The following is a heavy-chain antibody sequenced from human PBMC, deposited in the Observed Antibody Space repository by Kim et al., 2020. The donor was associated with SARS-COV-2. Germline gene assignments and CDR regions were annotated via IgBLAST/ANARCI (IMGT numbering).Heavy chain of an antibody. CDR1: GGSISSSSYY. V-gene: IGHV4-39*01. Sequence: SETLSLTCTVSGGSISSSSYYWGWIRQPPGKGLEWIGSIYYSGSTYYNPSLKSRVTISVDTSKNQFSLKLSSVTAADTAVYYCARHSILGRNYVAFDIWG. J-gene: IGHJ3*02. D-gene: IGHD4-4*01. CDR2: IYYSGST. CDR3: ARHSILGRNYVAFDI.